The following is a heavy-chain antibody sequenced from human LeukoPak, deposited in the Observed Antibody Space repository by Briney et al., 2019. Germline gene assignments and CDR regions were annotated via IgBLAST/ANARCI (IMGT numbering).Heavy chain of an antibody. CDR1: GGSISSSSYY. J-gene: IGHJ6*02. Sequence: SETLSLTCTVSGGSISSSSYYWGWIRQPPGKGLEWIGSIYYSGSTYYNPSLKSRVTISVDTSKNQFSLKLSSVTAADTAVYYCARGGKGLFAYYYGMDVWDQGTTVTVSS. CDR2: IYYSGST. V-gene: IGHV4-39*01. D-gene: IGHD2-21*01. CDR3: ARGGKGLFAYYYGMDV.